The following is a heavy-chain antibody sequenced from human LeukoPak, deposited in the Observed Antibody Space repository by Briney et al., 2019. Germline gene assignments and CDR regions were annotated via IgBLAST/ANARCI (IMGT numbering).Heavy chain of an antibody. CDR2: INGGGSPI. V-gene: IGHV3-48*01. D-gene: IGHD2/OR15-2a*01. CDR1: GFTFSSYS. Sequence: PGGSLRLSCVASGFTFSSYSMNWVRQAPGKGLEWVAYINGGGSPIYYADSVRGRFTISRDNAKNSLYLQMNSLRAEDTAVYYCVRDNPRCCGVIPSNIDDYWGQGTLVTVSS. CDR3: VRDNPRCCGVIPSNIDDY. J-gene: IGHJ4*02.